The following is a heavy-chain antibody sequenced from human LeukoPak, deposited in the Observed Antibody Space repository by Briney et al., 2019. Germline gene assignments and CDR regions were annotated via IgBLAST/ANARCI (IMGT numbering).Heavy chain of an antibody. CDR3: ARESPPTYYYDRPLGY. CDR2: ISSSSSYI. Sequence: GGSLRLSCVASGFTFSSYSMNWVRQAPGKGLEWVSSISSSSSYIYYADSVKGRFTISRDNAKNSLYLQMNSLGAEDTAVYYCARESPPTYYYDRPLGYWGQGTLVTVSS. V-gene: IGHV3-21*01. D-gene: IGHD3-22*01. J-gene: IGHJ4*02. CDR1: GFTFSSYS.